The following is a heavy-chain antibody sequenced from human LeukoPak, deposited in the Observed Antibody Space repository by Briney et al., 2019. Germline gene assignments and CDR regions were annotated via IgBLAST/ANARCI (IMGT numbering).Heavy chain of an antibody. D-gene: IGHD3-22*01. CDR2: ISSSGSFI. J-gene: IGHJ4*02. CDR3: ARRGVNYYDSSGYYYV. Sequence: GGSLRLSCAASGFTFSSYEMNWVRQAPGKGLEWVSYISSSGSFIYCADSVKGRFAISRDNARNSLYLQMNSLRAEDTAVYYCARRGVNYYDSSGYYYVWGQGTLVTVSS. V-gene: IGHV3-48*03. CDR1: GFTFSSYE.